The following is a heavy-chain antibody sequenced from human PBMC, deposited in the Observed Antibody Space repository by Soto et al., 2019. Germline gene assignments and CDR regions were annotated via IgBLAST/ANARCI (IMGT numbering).Heavy chain of an antibody. D-gene: IGHD5-18*01. J-gene: IGHJ3*02. V-gene: IGHV3-7*05. CDR1: GSTFSSYW. Sequence: PGGSLRLSCAASGSTFSSYWITWFRQTPGKGLEWVAIIKEDGSEKYYVDSVKGRFTISRDNAKNSVYLQMDSLRAEDTTVYYCARKVVYTYGLDAFDIWGQGTMVTVS. CDR2: IKEDGSEK. CDR3: ARKVVYTYGLDAFDI.